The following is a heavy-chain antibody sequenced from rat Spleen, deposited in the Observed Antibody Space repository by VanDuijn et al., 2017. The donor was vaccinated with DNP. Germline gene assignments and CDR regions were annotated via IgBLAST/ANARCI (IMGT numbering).Heavy chain of an antibody. CDR1: GFTFSSYW. Sequence: EVQLVETGGGLVQPGRSLKLSCVASGFTFSSYWMYWIRQAPGKGLEWVASINTDGGSTYYPDSVKGRFTISRDNAENTVYLQMNSLRSEDTATYYCAKVTTHYAMDAWGQGTSVTVSS. J-gene: IGHJ4*01. CDR3: AKVTTHYAMDA. D-gene: IGHD1-10*01. V-gene: IGHV5-58*01. CDR2: INTDGGST.